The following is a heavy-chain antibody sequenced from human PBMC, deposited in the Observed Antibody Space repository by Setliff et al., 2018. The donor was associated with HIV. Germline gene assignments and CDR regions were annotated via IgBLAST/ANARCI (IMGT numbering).Heavy chain of an antibody. CDR3: ARGEQDIVLMVYARGYYYMDV. CDR1: GGSISSSSYY. V-gene: IGHV4-61*05. J-gene: IGHJ6*03. CDR2: IYHNGAT. Sequence: PSETLSLTCTVSGGSISSSSYYWSWIRQPAGKGLEWIGRIYHNGATNYSPSLKSRVTISVDKSKNQFSLKLSSVTAADTAVYYCARGEQDIVLMVYARGYYYMDVWGKGTTVTVSS. D-gene: IGHD2-8*01.